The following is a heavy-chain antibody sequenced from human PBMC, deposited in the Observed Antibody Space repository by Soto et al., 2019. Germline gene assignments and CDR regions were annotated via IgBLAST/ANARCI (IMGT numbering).Heavy chain of an antibody. CDR3: AKDRRDYDFWSGYSADAFDI. J-gene: IGHJ3*02. CDR1: GFTVSSNY. Sequence: GGSLRLSCAASGFTVSSNYMSWVRQAPGKGLEWVSVIYSGGSTYYADSVKGRFTISRDNSKNTLYLQMNSLRAEDTAVYYCAKDRRDYDFWSGYSADAFDIWGQGTMVTVSS. CDR2: IYSGGST. D-gene: IGHD3-3*01. V-gene: IGHV3-53*01.